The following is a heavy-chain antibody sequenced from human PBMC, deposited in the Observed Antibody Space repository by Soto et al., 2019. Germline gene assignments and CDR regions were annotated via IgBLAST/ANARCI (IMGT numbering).Heavy chain of an antibody. J-gene: IGHJ4*02. Sequence: QVQLQQWGAGLLKPSETLSLTCAVYGGSFSGYYWTWIRQPPGTGLEWMGEINHSGSTNYNPSLKSLVTISVDTSKNQFSLKLTSVTAADTAVYSCARDKITGLFDYWGQGTLVTVSS. D-gene: IGHD2-8*02. CDR1: GGSFSGYY. CDR2: INHSGST. V-gene: IGHV4-34*01. CDR3: ARDKITGLFDY.